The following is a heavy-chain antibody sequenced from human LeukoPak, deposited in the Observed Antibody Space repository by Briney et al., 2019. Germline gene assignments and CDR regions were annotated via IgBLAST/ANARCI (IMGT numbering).Heavy chain of an antibody. D-gene: IGHD4-17*01. CDR3: ARAQKNGDYADNRLDP. V-gene: IGHV1-46*01. J-gene: IGHJ5*02. CDR1: GYTFTSYY. CDR2: INPSGGST. Sequence: GASVKVSCKASGYTFTSYYMHWVRQAPGQGLEWMGIINPSGGSTSYAQKFQARVTMTRNTSISTAYMELSSLRSEDTAVYYCARAQKNGDYADNRLDPWGQGTLVTVSS.